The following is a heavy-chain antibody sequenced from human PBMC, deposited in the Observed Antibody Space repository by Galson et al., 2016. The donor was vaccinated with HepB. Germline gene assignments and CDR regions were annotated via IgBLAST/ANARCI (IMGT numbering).Heavy chain of an antibody. J-gene: IGHJ4*02. CDR1: GYTFTSYG. D-gene: IGHD1-26*01. V-gene: IGHV1-18*01. CDR3: ARDAVSGNYDFLDW. Sequence: SVKVSCKASGYTFTSYGISWVRQAPGQGLEWMGWISAYNGNANYAQKLRGRVTMTTDTSTSTVYMELRSLRSDDTAVYYCARDAVSGNYDFLDWWGQGPLVTVAS. CDR2: ISAYNGNA.